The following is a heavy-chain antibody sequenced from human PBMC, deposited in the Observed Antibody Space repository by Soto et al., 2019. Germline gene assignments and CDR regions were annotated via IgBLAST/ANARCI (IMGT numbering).Heavy chain of an antibody. D-gene: IGHD3-9*01. CDR1: AFTFSNYA. V-gene: IGHV3-23*01. J-gene: IGHJ4*02. CDR2: ISGSGGST. CDR3: ANLHGGTCDILTGYYLATDY. Sequence: PGGSLRLSCAASAFTFSNYAMSWVRQAPGKGLDWVSAISGSGGSTYYADSVKGRFTISRDNSKNTLYLQMNSLRAEDTAVYYCANLHGGTCDILTGYYLATDYWGQGTLVTVSS.